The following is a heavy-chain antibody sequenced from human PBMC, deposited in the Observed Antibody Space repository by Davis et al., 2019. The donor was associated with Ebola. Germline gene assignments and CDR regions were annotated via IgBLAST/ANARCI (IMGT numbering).Heavy chain of an antibody. J-gene: IGHJ4*02. D-gene: IGHD3-3*01. CDR1: VITFSSYA. CDR3: AKDFSPFTIFGAVTGFDY. V-gene: IGHV3-23*01. CDR2: ISGSGGST. Sequence: GESLKISCADSVITFSSYAMSWVRQAPGKGLEWVSAISGSGGSTYYADSVKGRFTISRDNSKNTLYLQMNSLRAEDTAVYYCAKDFSPFTIFGAVTGFDYWGQGTLVTVSS.